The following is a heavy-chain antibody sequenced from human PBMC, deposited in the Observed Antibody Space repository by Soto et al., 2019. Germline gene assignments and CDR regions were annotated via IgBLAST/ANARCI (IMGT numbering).Heavy chain of an antibody. Sequence: SETLSLTCAVYGGSFSGYYWSWIRQPPGKGLEWIGEINHSGSTNYNPSLKSRVTISVDTSKNQFSLKLSSVTAADTAVYYCAETRRMEQGGTFVQHWGQGTLVTVSS. CDR3: AETRRMEQGGTFVQH. J-gene: IGHJ1*01. D-gene: IGHD3-16*01. V-gene: IGHV4-34*01. CDR1: GGSFSGYY. CDR2: INHSGST.